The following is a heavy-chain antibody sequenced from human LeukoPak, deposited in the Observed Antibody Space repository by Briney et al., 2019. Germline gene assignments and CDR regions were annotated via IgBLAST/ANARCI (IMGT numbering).Heavy chain of an antibody. J-gene: IGHJ5*02. V-gene: IGHV4-34*01. CDR3: ARGLGSSSWYSTRNWFDP. Sequence: SETLSLTCAVYGGSFSGYYWSWIRQPPGKGLEWIGEINHSGSTNYNPSLKSRVTISVDTSKNQFSLKLSSVTAADTAVYYCARGLGSSSWYSTRNWFDPWGQGTLVTVSS. D-gene: IGHD6-13*01. CDR2: INHSGST. CDR1: GGSFSGYY.